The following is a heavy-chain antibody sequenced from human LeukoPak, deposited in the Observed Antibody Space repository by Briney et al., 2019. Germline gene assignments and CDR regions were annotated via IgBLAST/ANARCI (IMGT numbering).Heavy chain of an antibody. CDR1: GGSFSGYY. V-gene: IGHV4-34*01. J-gene: IGHJ5*02. CDR2: INHSGSS. CDR3: ARGASSRSGYCSSTSCRNWFDP. D-gene: IGHD2-2*03. Sequence: KPSETLSLTCAVYGGSFSGYYWSWIRQPPGKGLEWIGEINHSGSSNYNPSVKSRVTISVDTSKNQFSLKLSSVTAADTAVYYCARGASSRSGYCSSTSCRNWFDPWGQGTLVTVSS.